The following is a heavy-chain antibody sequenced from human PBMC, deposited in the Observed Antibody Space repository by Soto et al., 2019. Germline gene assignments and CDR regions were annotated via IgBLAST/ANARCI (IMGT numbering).Heavy chain of an antibody. CDR2: IYTSGST. CDR3: AREREYSSSWYPDAFDI. J-gene: IGHJ3*02. V-gene: IGHV4-4*07. CDR1: GGSISSYY. D-gene: IGHD6-13*01. Sequence: LSLTCTVSGGSISSYYWSWIRQPAGKGLEWIGRIYTSGSTNYNPSHKSRVTMSVDTSKNQFSLKLSSVTAADTAVYYCAREREYSSSWYPDAFDIWGQGTMVTVSS.